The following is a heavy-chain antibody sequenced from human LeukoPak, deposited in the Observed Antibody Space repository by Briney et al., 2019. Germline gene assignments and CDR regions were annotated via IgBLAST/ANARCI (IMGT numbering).Heavy chain of an antibody. V-gene: IGHV3-23*01. J-gene: IGHJ5*02. CDR1: GFTFSSHG. CDR2: ISGSGENT. D-gene: IGHD3-10*01. Sequence: QPGGTLKLSCTASGFTFSSHGMSWVRQAPGKGLEWVSAISGSGENTYYADSVKGRFTISRDNAKNSLSLQMNSLRAEDTAVYYCARPLMYYYGSETYFWFDPWGQGTLVTVSS. CDR3: ARPLMYYYGSETYFWFDP.